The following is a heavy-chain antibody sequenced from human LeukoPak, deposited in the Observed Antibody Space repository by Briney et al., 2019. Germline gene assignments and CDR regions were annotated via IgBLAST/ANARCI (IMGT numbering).Heavy chain of an antibody. J-gene: IGHJ5*02. CDR1: GGSISSSSYY. D-gene: IGHD3-22*01. CDR3: ARAPTYYYDSSGPDPHNWFDP. CDR2: IYYSGST. V-gene: IGHV4-39*01. Sequence: PSETLSLTCTVSGGSISSSSYYWGWIRQPPGKGLEWIGTIYYSGSTYYNPSLKSRVTISVDTSKNQFSLKLSSLTAADTAVYYCARAPTYYYDSSGPDPHNWFDPWGQGTLVTVSS.